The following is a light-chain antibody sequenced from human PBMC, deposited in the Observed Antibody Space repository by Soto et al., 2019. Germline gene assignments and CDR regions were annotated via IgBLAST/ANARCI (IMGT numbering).Light chain of an antibody. CDR3: MQDLQTPTT. J-gene: IGKJ5*01. CDR1: HSLLRSNGYNY. CDR2: LGS. V-gene: IGKV2-28*01. Sequence: DIVMTQSPLSLPVTPGEPASISCRSIHSLLRSNGYNYVDWYLQKPGQSPQVLIYLGSIRASGVPDRFSGSGSGTDFTLKISRVEAEDVGIYYCMQDLQTPTTFGQGTRLEIK.